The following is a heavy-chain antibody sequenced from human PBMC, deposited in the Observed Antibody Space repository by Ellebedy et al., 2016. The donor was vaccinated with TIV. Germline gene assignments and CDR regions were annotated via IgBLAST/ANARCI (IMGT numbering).Heavy chain of an antibody. V-gene: IGHV3-30*03. CDR2: VSYDGSDQ. Sequence: GGSLRLSCAASGFIFHAYGIHRVRQAPGKGLEWVGVVSYDGSDQYYADSMKGRFTISRDNSKNTVFLQMNSLRSEDAATYYCVRSRNNYYYGMDVWGQGTTVTVSS. J-gene: IGHJ6*02. CDR1: GFIFHAYG. CDR3: VRSRNNYYYGMDV.